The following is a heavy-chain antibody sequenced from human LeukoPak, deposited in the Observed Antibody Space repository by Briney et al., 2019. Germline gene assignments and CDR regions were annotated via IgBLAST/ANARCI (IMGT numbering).Heavy chain of an antibody. Sequence: ASVKVSCKASGYTFTSYYMHWVRHAPGQGLEWMGIINPSGGSTSYAQKFQGRVTMTRDMSTSTVYMELSSLRSEDTAVYYCARGGVGATHYYYYYMDVWGKGTTVTVSS. CDR2: INPSGGST. CDR1: GYTFTSYY. CDR3: ARGGVGATHYYYYYMDV. V-gene: IGHV1-46*01. J-gene: IGHJ6*03. D-gene: IGHD1-26*01.